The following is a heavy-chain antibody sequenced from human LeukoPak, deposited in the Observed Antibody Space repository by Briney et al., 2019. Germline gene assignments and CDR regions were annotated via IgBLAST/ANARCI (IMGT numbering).Heavy chain of an antibody. CDR1: GYTLTELS. V-gene: IGHV1-24*01. J-gene: IGHJ4*02. D-gene: IGHD1-1*01. Sequence: ASVTVSCKVSGYTLTELSMHWVRQAPGKGLEWMGGFDPEDGETIYAQKFQGRVTMTEDTSTDTAYMELSSLRSEDTAIYYCASNPPNTGDFYYWGLGTLVTVSS. CDR3: ASNPPNTGDFYY. CDR2: FDPEDGET.